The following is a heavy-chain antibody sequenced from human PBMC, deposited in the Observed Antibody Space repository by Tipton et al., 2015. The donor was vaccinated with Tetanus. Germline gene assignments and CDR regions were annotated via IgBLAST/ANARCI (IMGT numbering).Heavy chain of an antibody. J-gene: IGHJ3*01. CDR2: IFHSGST. V-gene: IGHV4-59*01. CDR1: GGSMSNNY. CDR3: ARRSYCSSSRCFDAFDL. D-gene: IGHD2-2*01. Sequence: LSLTCTVSGGSMSNNYWSWIRQPPGKGLEWIAYIFHSGSTNYSPSLKSRVAVSMDTSKNQISLKLSSVTAADTAVYYCARRSYCSSSRCFDAFDLWGQGTMVTVSS.